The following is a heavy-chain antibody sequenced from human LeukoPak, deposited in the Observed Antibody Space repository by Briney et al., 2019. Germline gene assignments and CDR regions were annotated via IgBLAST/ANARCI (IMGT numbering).Heavy chain of an antibody. J-gene: IGHJ3*02. CDR1: GYTFTGHY. CDR3: ARPRTSGWIHDVYDI. D-gene: IGHD6-19*01. V-gene: IGHV1-2*02. Sequence: DSVKVSCKASGYTFTGHYMHWVRQAPGQGLEWMGWMNPNSGGTRYSQKFQGRVTMTRDTSINTAHMVVSRLTFDDTAVYYCARPRTSGWIHDVYDIWGQGTLVTVPS. CDR2: MNPNSGGT.